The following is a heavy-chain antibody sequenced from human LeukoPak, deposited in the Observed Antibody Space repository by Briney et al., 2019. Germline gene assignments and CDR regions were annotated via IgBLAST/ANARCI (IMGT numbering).Heavy chain of an antibody. CDR2: IYYSGST. CDR3: ARDGYSYGYYYYYGMDV. J-gene: IGHJ6*02. Sequence: PSETLSLTCTVSGGSISSYYWSWIRQPPGKGLEWIGYIYYSGSTNYNPSLKSRVTISVDTSKNQFSLKLSSVTAADTAVYYWARDGYSYGYYYYYGMDVWGQGTTVTVSS. V-gene: IGHV4-59*01. CDR1: GGSISSYY. D-gene: IGHD5-18*01.